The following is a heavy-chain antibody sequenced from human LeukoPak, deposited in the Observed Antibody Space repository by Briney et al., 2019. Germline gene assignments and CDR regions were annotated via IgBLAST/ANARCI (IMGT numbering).Heavy chain of an antibody. CDR2: INPNSGGT. J-gene: IGHJ5*02. Sequence: ASVKVSCKASGYTFTGYYMHWVRQAPGQGLEWMGWINPNSGGTNYAQKFQGRVAMTRDTSISTAYMELSRLRSDDTAVYYCAREPRRGHWFDPWGQGTLVTVSS. V-gene: IGHV1-2*02. CDR3: AREPRRGHWFDP. CDR1: GYTFTGYY.